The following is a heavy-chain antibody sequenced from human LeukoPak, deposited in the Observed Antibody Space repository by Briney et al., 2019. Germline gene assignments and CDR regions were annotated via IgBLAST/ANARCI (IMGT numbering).Heavy chain of an antibody. Sequence: AAVSVCCMVAGYTLTELSMHWLRQAPGKGLEWMRGFDPEYGETIYAQKFEGRVTMTEDTSTDTDYMELSRLRSEETAVYYCATSHYYGSGSYYNGLGYWGQGTLVTVSS. J-gene: IGHJ4*02. D-gene: IGHD3-10*01. V-gene: IGHV1-24*01. CDR3: ATSHYYGSGSYYNGLGY. CDR1: GYTLTELS. CDR2: FDPEYGET.